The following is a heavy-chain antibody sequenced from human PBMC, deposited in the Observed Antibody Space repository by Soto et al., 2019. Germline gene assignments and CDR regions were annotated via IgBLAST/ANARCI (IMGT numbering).Heavy chain of an antibody. CDR3: AKELQRGLDV. Sequence: QVQLVQSGAEVKQPGASVKVSRKASGYTFSVYHLHWVRQAPGQGLEWMGWVYPSSGGTSYAQRFEGRVTMTRDTSINTAYMELSRLTSDDTAVYYCAKELQRGLDVWGQGTTVIVSS. V-gene: IGHV1-2*02. CDR2: VYPSSGGT. J-gene: IGHJ6*02. D-gene: IGHD1-7*01. CDR1: GYTFSVYH.